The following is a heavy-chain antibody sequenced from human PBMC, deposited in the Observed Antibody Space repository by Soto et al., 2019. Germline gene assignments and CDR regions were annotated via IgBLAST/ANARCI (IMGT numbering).Heavy chain of an antibody. CDR2: IKEDGSEI. Sequence: GWSLRLSCAVSGFNVMSYWMSWVRQAPGKGLEWVASIKEDGSEIYYLQSVRGRFSISRDSAGNALHLTMNYLSAEDTGVYFCARDIGFDYVNWGQGTLVTVSS. D-gene: IGHD3-16*01. CDR1: GFNVMSYW. V-gene: IGHV3-7*01. CDR3: ARDIGFDYVN. J-gene: IGHJ4*02.